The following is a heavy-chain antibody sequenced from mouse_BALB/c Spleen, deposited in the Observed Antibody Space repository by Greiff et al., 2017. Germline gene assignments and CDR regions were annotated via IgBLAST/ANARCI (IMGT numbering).Heavy chain of an antibody. Sequence: EVQLQESGPGLVKPSQSLSLTCSVTGYSITSGYYWNWIRQFPGNKLEWMGYISYDGSNNYNPSLKNRISITRDTSKNQFFLKLNSVTTEDTATYYCARDPDGYYEGYAMDYWGQGTSVTVSS. CDR1: GYSITSGYY. D-gene: IGHD2-3*01. CDR3: ARDPDGYYEGYAMDY. V-gene: IGHV3-6*02. J-gene: IGHJ4*01. CDR2: ISYDGSN.